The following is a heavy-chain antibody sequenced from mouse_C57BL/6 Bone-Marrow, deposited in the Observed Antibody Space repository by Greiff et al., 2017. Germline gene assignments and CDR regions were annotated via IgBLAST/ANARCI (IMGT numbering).Heavy chain of an antibody. CDR3: ARRGVITTPDY. CDR2: INPYNGGT. D-gene: IGHD1-1*01. J-gene: IGHJ2*01. V-gene: IGHV1-19*01. Sequence: EVPLVESGPVLVKPGASVKMSCKASGYTFTDYYMNWVKQSHGKSLEWIGVINPYNGGTRSTQKFQGTAPLHFDETSSTADMELNSLTSEDAAVYYCARRGVITTPDYWGQGTTLTVSS. CDR1: GYTFTDYY.